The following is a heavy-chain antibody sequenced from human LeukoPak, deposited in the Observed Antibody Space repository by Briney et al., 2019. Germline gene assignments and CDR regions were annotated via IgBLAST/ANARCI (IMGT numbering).Heavy chain of an antibody. V-gene: IGHV3-30*02. J-gene: IGHJ4*02. CDR2: IRYDGSNK. Sequence: PGGSLRLSCAASGFTFSSYGMHWVRQAPGKGLEWVAFIRYDGSNKYYADSVKGRFTISRDNSKNTLYLQMNSLRAEDTAVYYCAKGHRYSGSYYEYYFDYWGQGTLVTVSS. CDR1: GFTFSSYG. CDR3: AKGHRYSGSYYEYYFDY. D-gene: IGHD1-26*01.